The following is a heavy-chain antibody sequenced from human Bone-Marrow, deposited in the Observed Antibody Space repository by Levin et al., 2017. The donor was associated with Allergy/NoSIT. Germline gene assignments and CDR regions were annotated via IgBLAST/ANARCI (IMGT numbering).Heavy chain of an antibody. D-gene: IGHD3-3*01. CDR1: GFTFSSHA. CDR2: ISGSGTST. J-gene: IGHJ4*02. CDR3: AKLSSTSQVLEWLFFGYLDD. V-gene: IGHV3-23*01. Sequence: PGGSLRLSCAASGFTFSSHAMNWVRQGPGKGLEWISGISGSGTSTYYADSVKGRFTISRDNSKNTVYLQMSSLRVEDTAVYYCAKLSSTSQVLEWLFFGYLDDWGQGTLVSVSS.